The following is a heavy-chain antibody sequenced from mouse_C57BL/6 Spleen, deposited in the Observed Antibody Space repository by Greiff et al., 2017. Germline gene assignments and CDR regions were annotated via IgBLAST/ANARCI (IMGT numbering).Heavy chain of an antibody. CDR1: GFSFNTYA. CDR3: VRQAGKSYWDE. J-gene: IGHJ2*01. CDR2: IRSKSNNYAT. V-gene: IGHV10-1*01. D-gene: IGHD4-1*01. Sequence: EVKLMESGGGLVQPKGSLKLSCAASGFSFNTYAMNWVRQAPGKGLEWVARIRSKSNNYATYYADSVKDRFTISRDDSESMLYLQMNNLKTEDTAMDYCVRQAGKSYWDEWGEGSTLAVAA.